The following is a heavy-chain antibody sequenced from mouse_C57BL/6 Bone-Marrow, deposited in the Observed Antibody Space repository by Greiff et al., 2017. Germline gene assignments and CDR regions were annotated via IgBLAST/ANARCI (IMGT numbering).Heavy chain of an antibody. CDR2: IDPENGDT. Sequence: EVQLQQSGAELVRPGASVKLSCTASGFNIKDDYMHWVKQRPEQGLEWIGWIDPENGDTEYASKFQGKATITADTSSNTAYLQLSSLTSEDTAVYYCTPSLRRGAYWGQGTLVTVSA. V-gene: IGHV14-4*01. CDR3: TPSLRRGAY. J-gene: IGHJ3*01. CDR1: GFNIKDDY. D-gene: IGHD1-2*01.